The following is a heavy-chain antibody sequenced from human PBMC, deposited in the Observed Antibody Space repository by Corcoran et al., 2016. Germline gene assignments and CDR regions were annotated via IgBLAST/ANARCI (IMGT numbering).Heavy chain of an antibody. CDR2: IWYDGSNK. V-gene: IGHV3-33*01. J-gene: IGHJ4*02. CDR1: GFTFSSYG. Sequence: QVQLVESGGGVVQPGRSLRLSCAASGFTFSSYGMHWVRQAPGKGLEWVAVIWYDGSNKYYADSVKGRFTISRDNSKNTLYLQMNSLRAEDTAVYYCARDPSKFFGVVTSFDYWGQGTLVTVSS. CDR3: ARDPSKFFGVVTSFDY. D-gene: IGHD3-3*01.